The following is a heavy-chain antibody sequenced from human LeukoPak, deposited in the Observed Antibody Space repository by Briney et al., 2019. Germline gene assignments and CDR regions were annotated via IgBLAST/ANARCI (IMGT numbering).Heavy chain of an antibody. Sequence: NPSETPSLTCTVSGDSISSYYWSWIRQPAGKGLEWIGRIYTSGSTNYNPSLKSRVTMSVDTSKNQFSLKLSSVTAADTAVYYCARDRGSGWSQIYMRYFDLWGRGTLVTVSS. J-gene: IGHJ2*01. CDR1: GDSISSYY. CDR3: ARDRGSGWSQIYMRYFDL. CDR2: IYTSGST. V-gene: IGHV4-4*07. D-gene: IGHD6-19*01.